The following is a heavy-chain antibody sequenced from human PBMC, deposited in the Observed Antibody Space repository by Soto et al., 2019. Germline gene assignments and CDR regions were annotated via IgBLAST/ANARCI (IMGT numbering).Heavy chain of an antibody. Sequence: QVQLVESGGGVVQPGRSLRLSCAASGFTFSSYAMHWVRQAPGKGLEWVAVISYDGSTKYYAESVQGRFTISRDNSKNRLYLQMNSLRAEDTAVYYCARDCSGGSCYSGVTYYYGMDVWGQGTTVTVSS. CDR3: ARDCSGGSCYSGVTYYYGMDV. CDR2: ISYDGSTK. D-gene: IGHD2-15*01. V-gene: IGHV3-30-3*01. CDR1: GFTFSSYA. J-gene: IGHJ6*02.